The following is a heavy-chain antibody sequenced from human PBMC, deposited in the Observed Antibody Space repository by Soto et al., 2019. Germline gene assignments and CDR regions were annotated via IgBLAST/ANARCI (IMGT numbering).Heavy chain of an antibody. Sequence: SVKVSCKASGCTFSSYTISWVRQAPGQGLEWMGRIIPILGIANYAQKFQGRVTITADKSTSTAYMELSSLRSEDTAVYYCARSSSGWFAQDYWGQGTLVTVSS. CDR3: ARSSSGWFAQDY. CDR2: IIPILGIA. V-gene: IGHV1-69*02. D-gene: IGHD6-19*01. CDR1: GCTFSSYT. J-gene: IGHJ4*02.